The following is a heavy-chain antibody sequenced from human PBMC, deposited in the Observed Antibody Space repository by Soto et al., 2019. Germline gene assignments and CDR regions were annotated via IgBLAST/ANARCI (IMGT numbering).Heavy chain of an antibody. V-gene: IGHV3-30*18. CDR1: GFTFSSYG. CDR3: AKDLPRYYYDSSGLDY. J-gene: IGHJ4*02. CDR2: ISYDGSNK. D-gene: IGHD3-22*01. Sequence: QVQLVESGGGVVQPGRSLRLSCAASGFTFSSYGMHWVRQAPGKGLEWVAVISYDGSNKYYADSVKGRFTISRDNSKTTLYLQMNSLRAEDTAVYYCAKDLPRYYYDSSGLDYWGQGTLVTVSS.